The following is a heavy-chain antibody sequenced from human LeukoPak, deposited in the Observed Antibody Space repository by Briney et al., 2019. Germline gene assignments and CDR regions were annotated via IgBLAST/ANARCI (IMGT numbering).Heavy chain of an antibody. D-gene: IGHD3-10*01. CDR1: GFTFGDYA. Sequence: QPGRSLRLSFTASGFTFGDYAMSWVRQAPGRGVEWGGFTRRKAYGGTTEYAASVKGRFTISRDDSKSIAYLQMNSLKTEDTAVYYCTRDGGVWGQGTLVTVSS. CDR2: TRRKAYGGTT. V-gene: IGHV3-49*04. J-gene: IGHJ4*02. CDR3: TRDGGV.